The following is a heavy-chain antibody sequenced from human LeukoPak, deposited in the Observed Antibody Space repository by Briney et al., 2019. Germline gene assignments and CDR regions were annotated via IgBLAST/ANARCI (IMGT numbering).Heavy chain of an antibody. CDR2: INWNGGST. CDR1: GFTFDDYG. Sequence: GGSLRLSCAASGFTFDDYGMSWVRQAPGKGLEWVSGINWNGGSTGYADSVKGRFTISRDNSKNTLYLQMNSLTSEDTALYYCAKDMSEHHGSWSYGLDYWGQGTLVSVSS. D-gene: IGHD3-10*01. CDR3: AKDMSEHHGSWSYGLDY. J-gene: IGHJ4*02. V-gene: IGHV3-20*04.